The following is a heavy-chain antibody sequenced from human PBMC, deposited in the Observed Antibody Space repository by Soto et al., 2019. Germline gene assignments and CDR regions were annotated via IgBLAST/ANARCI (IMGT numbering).Heavy chain of an antibody. V-gene: IGHV1-69*08. CDR2: IIPILAPA. J-gene: IGHJ6*02. CDR1: GGTFSSYT. CDR3: ARNTRCSEGACHMDI. D-gene: IGHD2-15*01. Sequence: QVQLVQSGTEVKKPGSSVKVSCKASGGTFSSYTISWVRQAPGQGLEWMGRIIPILAPADYAQNFQGRVTITADESTSTAYMELRSLRSEDTAVYYCARNTRCSEGACHMDIWGQGTTVTVSS.